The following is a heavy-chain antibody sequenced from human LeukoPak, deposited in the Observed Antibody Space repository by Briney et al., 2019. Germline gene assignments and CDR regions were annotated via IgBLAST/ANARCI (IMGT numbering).Heavy chain of an antibody. CDR2: INHSGSI. CDR3: ARGGSTGYSNNPVSYYFDY. J-gene: IGHJ4*02. CDR1: GGSFSGYY. D-gene: IGHD5-12*01. V-gene: IGHV4-34*01. Sequence: PSETLSLTCAVYGGSFSGYYWSWIRQPPGKGLEWIGEINHSGSINYNSSLKSRVTMSVDTSKNQFSLNLSSVTAADTAVYYCARGGSTGYSNNPVSYYFDYWGQGTLVTVSS.